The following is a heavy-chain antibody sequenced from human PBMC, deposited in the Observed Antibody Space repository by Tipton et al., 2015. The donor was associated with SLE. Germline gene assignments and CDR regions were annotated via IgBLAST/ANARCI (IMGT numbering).Heavy chain of an antibody. Sequence: SLRLSCAASGFTFSSYGMHWVRQAPGKGLEWVAVIWYDGSNKYYADSVKGRFTISRDNSKNTLYLQMNSLRTEDTAVYYGAKQVSPHDGMDVWGQGTTVTVSS. V-gene: IGHV3-33*06. CDR3: AKQVSPHDGMDV. CDR2: IWYDGSNK. CDR1: GFTFSSYG. J-gene: IGHJ6*02.